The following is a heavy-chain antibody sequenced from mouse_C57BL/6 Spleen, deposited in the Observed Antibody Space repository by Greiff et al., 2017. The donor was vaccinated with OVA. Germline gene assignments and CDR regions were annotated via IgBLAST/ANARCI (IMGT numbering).Heavy chain of an antibody. Sequence: VQLQQSVAELVRPGASVKLSCTASGFNIKNTYMHWVKQRPEQGLEWIGRIDPANGNTNYAPKFQGKATITADTSSNTAYLQRSSLTSEDAANYYGARGYSNYGPFDYWGQGTTLTVSS. CDR3: ARGYSNYGPFDY. V-gene: IGHV14-3*01. CDR1: GFNIKNTY. D-gene: IGHD2-5*01. CDR2: IDPANGNT. J-gene: IGHJ2*01.